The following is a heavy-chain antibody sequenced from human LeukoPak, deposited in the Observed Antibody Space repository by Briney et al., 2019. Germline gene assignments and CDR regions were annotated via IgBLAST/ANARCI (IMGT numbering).Heavy chain of an antibody. V-gene: IGHV3-64*01. CDR1: GFPFSSYA. Sequence: GGSLRLSCAASGFPFSSYAMHWVRPAPGKGLEYVSAISSNGGSTYYANSVKGRFTISRDNSKNTLYLQMGSLRAEDMAVYYCAREANSVSDAFDIWGQGTMVTVSS. CDR3: AREANSVSDAFDI. CDR2: ISSNGGST. D-gene: IGHD1-26*01. J-gene: IGHJ3*02.